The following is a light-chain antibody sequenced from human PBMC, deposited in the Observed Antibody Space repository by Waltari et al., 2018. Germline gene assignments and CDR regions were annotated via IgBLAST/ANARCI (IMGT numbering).Light chain of an antibody. J-gene: IGLJ3*02. CDR1: NSPIGKNF. CDR3: AAWDDSLSGQVL. CDR2: RDD. V-gene: IGLV1-47*01. Sequence: QSVLTQPPSASGTPGPRVTISCSGSNSPIGKNFVYCYQKLAGTAPKLLVYRDDQRPSGVPDRFSGSKSGTSASLAITGLRSDDEADYYCAAWDDSLSGQVLFGGGTKLTVL.